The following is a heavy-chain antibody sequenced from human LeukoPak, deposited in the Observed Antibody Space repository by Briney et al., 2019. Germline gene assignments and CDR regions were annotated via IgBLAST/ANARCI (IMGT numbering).Heavy chain of an antibody. D-gene: IGHD2-2*01. Sequence: SETLSLTCTVSGDSMSDYYWSWIRQSPGKGLEWIGNISYTGTPNYNPSLKSRVSISVDTSKNQFSLKLNSVTAADTAVYYCARTTEDCSSTSCYQYWFDPWGQGTLVTVSS. V-gene: IGHV4-59*01. J-gene: IGHJ5*02. CDR1: GDSMSDYY. CDR2: ISYTGTP. CDR3: ARTTEDCSSTSCYQYWFDP.